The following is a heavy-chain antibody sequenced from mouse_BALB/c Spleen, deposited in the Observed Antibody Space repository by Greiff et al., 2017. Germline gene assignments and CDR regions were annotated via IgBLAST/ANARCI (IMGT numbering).Heavy chain of an antibody. J-gene: IGHJ2*01. CDR3: ARHYYGSRDYFDY. Sequence: EVQGVESGGGLVKPGGSLKLSCAASGFAFSSYDMSWVRQTPEKRLEWVAYISSGGGSTYYPDTVKGRFTISRDNAKNTLYLQMSSLKSEDTAMYYCARHYYGSRDYFDYWGQGTTLTVSS. CDR2: ISSGGGST. V-gene: IGHV5-12-1*01. CDR1: GFAFSSYD. D-gene: IGHD1-1*01.